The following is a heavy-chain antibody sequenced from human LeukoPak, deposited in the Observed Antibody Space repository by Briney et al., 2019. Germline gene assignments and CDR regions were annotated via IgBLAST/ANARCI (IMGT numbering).Heavy chain of an antibody. J-gene: IGHJ3*02. Sequence: GGSLRLSCAASGFTFSTYPMHWVRQAPGKGLEWVALISYDGSNKYYADPVRGRFTISRDNSKNTLYLQMNSLRAEDTAVYYCARGGIYLTPNAFDIWGQGTMVTVSS. CDR3: ARGGIYLTPNAFDI. CDR2: ISYDGSNK. CDR1: GFTFSTYP. V-gene: IGHV3-30-3*01. D-gene: IGHD3-16*02.